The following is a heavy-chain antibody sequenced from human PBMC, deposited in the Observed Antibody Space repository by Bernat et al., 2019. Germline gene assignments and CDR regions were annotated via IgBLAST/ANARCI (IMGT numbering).Heavy chain of an antibody. CDR1: GFTFSSYG. CDR3: AKNPIQGNCRGGSCSSPNVY. Sequence: QVQLVESGGGVVQPGGSLRLSCAASGFTFSSYGMHWVRQAPGKGLEWVAFIRYDGSNKYYADSVKGRFTISRDNSKNTLYLQMNSLRAEDTAVYYWAKNPIQGNCRGGSCSSPNVYGGQGTLVTVS. V-gene: IGHV3-30*02. D-gene: IGHD2-15*01. CDR2: IRYDGSNK. J-gene: IGHJ4*02.